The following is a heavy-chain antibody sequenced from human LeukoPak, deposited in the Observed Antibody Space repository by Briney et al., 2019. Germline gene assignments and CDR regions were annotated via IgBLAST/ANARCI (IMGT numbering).Heavy chain of an antibody. Sequence: SETLSLTCTVSGGSISSSSYYWGWLRQPPGKGLEWVGSIYYSGSTYYNPSLKSRVTISVDTSKNQFSLKLSSVTAADTAVYYCARDDIKSPDNRDLDYWGQGTLVTVSS. CDR2: IYYSGST. D-gene: IGHD2/OR15-2a*01. CDR1: GGSISSSSYY. CDR3: ARDDIKSPDNRDLDY. V-gene: IGHV4-39*07. J-gene: IGHJ4*02.